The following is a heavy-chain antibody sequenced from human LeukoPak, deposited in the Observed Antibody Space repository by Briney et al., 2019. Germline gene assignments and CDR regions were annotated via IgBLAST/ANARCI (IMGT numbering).Heavy chain of an antibody. CDR1: GFTFSSYA. CDR2: ISGSGGST. V-gene: IGHV3-23*01. D-gene: IGHD2/OR15-2a*01. CDR3: AKDVVLYGTRGDY. J-gene: IGHJ4*02. Sequence: GGSLRLSCAASGFTFSSYAMSWVRQAPGKGLEWVSAISGSGGSTYYADSVRGRFTISRDNSKNTLYLQMNSLRAEDTAVYYCAKDVVLYGTRGDYWGQGTLVTVSS.